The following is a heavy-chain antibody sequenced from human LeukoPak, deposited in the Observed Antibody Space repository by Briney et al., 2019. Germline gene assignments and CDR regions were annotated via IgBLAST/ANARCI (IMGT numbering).Heavy chain of an antibody. CDR2: IYYSGST. D-gene: IGHD3-3*01. CDR3: ARHRSIFGVVID. V-gene: IGHV4-59*08. Sequence: PSETLSLTCTVSGGSISSYYWSWIRQPPGKGLEWIGYIYYSGSTNYNPSLKSRVTISVDTSKNQFSLKLSSVTAAVTAVYYCARHRSIFGVVIDWGQGTLVTVSS. J-gene: IGHJ4*02. CDR1: GGSISSYY.